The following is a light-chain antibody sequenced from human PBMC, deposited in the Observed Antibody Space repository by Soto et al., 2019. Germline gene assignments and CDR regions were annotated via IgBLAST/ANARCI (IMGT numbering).Light chain of an antibody. CDR2: DVS. Sequence: QSALTQPASVSGSPGQSISISSTGTSSDVGAYNFVSWYQQHPGKVPKLMIFDVSSRPSGVSDRFSGSKSGNTASLTISGLQAEDEGDYYCSSYTSRSTHVFGSGTKVTVL. CDR3: SSYTSRSTHV. V-gene: IGLV2-14*03. CDR1: SSDVGAYNF. J-gene: IGLJ1*01.